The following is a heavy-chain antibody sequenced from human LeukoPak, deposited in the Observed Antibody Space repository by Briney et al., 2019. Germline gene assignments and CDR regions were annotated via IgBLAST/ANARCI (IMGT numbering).Heavy chain of an antibody. CDR2: LYPGDSDT. Sequence: GESLKISCKGSGYSFTSYWIGWVRPVPGKGLEWMGILYPGDSDTRDSPSFQGEVTISADKSISTAYLQWSSLKASDTAMYYCARHLSPPGIAGAGYFDYWGQGTLVTVSS. CDR3: ARHLSPPGIAGAGYFDY. J-gene: IGHJ4*02. CDR1: GYSFTSYW. V-gene: IGHV5-51*01. D-gene: IGHD6-19*01.